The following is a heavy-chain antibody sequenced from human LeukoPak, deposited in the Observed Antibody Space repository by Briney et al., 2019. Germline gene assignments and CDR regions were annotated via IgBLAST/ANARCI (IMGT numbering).Heavy chain of an antibody. D-gene: IGHD2-2*01. CDR1: GFTFSSYD. CDR2: IGTAGDT. J-gene: IGHJ6*02. Sequence: GGSLRLSCAASGFTFSSYDMHWVRQATGKGLEWVSAIGTAGDTYYPGSVKGRFTISRENAKNSLYLQMNSLRAGDTAVYYCASEGRYCSSTSCYHYYYGMDVWGQGATVTVSS. CDR3: ASEGRYCSSTSCYHYYYGMDV. V-gene: IGHV3-13*01.